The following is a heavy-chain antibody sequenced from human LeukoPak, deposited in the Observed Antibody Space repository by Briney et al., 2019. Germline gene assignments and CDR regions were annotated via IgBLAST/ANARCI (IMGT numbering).Heavy chain of an antibody. Sequence: SETLSLTCTVSGGSISRYYWSWIRQPPGKGLEWFGYISDSGTTNYNPSLKSRVTISVDTSKKEFSLKLSSVTAADTAVYYCARVTWFPGTSYYYMDVWGKGTTVTVSS. J-gene: IGHJ6*03. V-gene: IGHV4-59*01. CDR1: GGSISRYY. CDR3: ARVTWFPGTSYYYMDV. D-gene: IGHD1-1*01. CDR2: ISDSGTT.